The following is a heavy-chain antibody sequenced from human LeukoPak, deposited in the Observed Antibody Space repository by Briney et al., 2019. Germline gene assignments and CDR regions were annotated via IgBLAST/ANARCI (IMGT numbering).Heavy chain of an antibody. V-gene: IGHV1-2*02. J-gene: IGHJ3*02. D-gene: IGHD3-22*01. CDR3: ARGRNHYDTSDFYEGDGFDI. CDR2: INPNSGGT. Sequence: ASVKVSCKASGYTFTGYYMHWVRQAPGQGLEWMGCINPNSGGTNYAQKFQGRVTMTRDTSSTAAYMELSRLRSDDTAVYYCARGRNHYDTSDFYEGDGFDIRDQGTMVTVSS. CDR1: GYTFTGYY.